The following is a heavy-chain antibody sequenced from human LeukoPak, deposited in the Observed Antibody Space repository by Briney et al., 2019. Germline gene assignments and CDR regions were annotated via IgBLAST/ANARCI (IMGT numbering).Heavy chain of an antibody. V-gene: IGHV1-2*02. D-gene: IGHD6-13*01. J-gene: IGHJ5*02. CDR1: GYTFTGYY. CDR2: INPNSGGT. Sequence: ASVKVSCKASGYTFTGYYMHWVRQAPGQGLEWMGWINPNSGGTNYAQKFQGRVTMTRDTSISTPYMELSRLRSDDTAVYYCARGGSSSWLRFDPWGQGTLVTVSS. CDR3: ARGGSSSWLRFDP.